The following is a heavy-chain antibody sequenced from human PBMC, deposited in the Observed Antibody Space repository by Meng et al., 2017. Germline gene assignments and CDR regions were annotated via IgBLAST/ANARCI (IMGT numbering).Heavy chain of an antibody. CDR1: GGSISSSSYY. CDR3: ARNPLRYCSSTSCPPVH. V-gene: IGHV4-39*07. Sequence: SETLSLTCTVSGGSISSSSYYWGWIRQPPGKGLEWIGSIYYSGSTYYNPSLKSGVTISVDTSKNQFSLKLSSVTAADTAVYYCARNPLRYCSSTSCPPVHWGQGTLVTVSS. J-gene: IGHJ4*02. D-gene: IGHD2-2*01. CDR2: IYYSGST.